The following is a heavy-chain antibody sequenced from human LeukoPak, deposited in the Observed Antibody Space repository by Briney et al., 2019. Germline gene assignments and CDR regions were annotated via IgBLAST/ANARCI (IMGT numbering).Heavy chain of an antibody. D-gene: IGHD4-11*01. CDR1: GYSLNAYY. CDR3: ARGLGLDY. V-gene: IGHV1-2*02. J-gene: IGHJ4*02. Sequence: ASLKASCTPSGYSLNAYYMHSVPQAPGQGLEWMGWINPSSGGTKYAQKFQGRVTMARDTSISTTYMELSRLTSDDTAVYYCARGLGLDYWGQGTLVTVSS. CDR2: INPSSGGT.